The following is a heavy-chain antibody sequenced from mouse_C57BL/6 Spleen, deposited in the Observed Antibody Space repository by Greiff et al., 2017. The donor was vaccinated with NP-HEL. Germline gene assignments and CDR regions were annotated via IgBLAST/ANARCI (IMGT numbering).Heavy chain of an antibody. CDR2: INPGSGGT. J-gene: IGHJ3*01. V-gene: IGHV1-54*01. CDR3: ALGFAY. CDR1: GYAFTNYL. Sequence: VQLQQSGAELVRPGTSVKVSCKASGYAFTNYLIEWVKQRPGQGLEWIGVINPGSGGTNYNEKFKGKATLTADKSSSTAYMQLSSLTSEDSAVYFCALGFAYWGQGTLVTVSA.